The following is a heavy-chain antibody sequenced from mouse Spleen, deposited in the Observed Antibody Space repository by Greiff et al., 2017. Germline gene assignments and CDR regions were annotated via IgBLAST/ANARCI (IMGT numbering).Heavy chain of an antibody. D-gene: IGHD2-4*01. CDR1: GFNIKDYY. Sequence: EVQGVESGAELVKPGASVKLSCTASGFNIKDYYMHWVKQRTEQGLEWIGRIDPEDGETKYAPKFQGKATITADTSSNTAYLQLSSLTSEDTAVYYCARGRMITTAWFAYWGQGTLVTVSA. V-gene: IGHV14-2*01. J-gene: IGHJ3*01. CDR2: IDPEDGET. CDR3: ARGRMITTAWFAY.